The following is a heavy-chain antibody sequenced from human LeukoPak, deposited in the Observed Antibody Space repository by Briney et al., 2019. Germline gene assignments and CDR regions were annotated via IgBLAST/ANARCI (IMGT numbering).Heavy chain of an antibody. CDR1: GFPFSNSD. D-gene: IGHD5-24*01. Sequence: GGSLRLSCASSGFPFSNSDMHWVRQAPGKGLEWVAFIRYDATDTFYGDSVKGRFTISRDNSKSTLFLQMNSLRPEDTSIYYCAKNRVGQTYADAFEIWGQGTMVTVSS. CDR3: AKNRVGQTYADAFEI. V-gene: IGHV3-30*02. CDR2: IRYDATDT. J-gene: IGHJ3*02.